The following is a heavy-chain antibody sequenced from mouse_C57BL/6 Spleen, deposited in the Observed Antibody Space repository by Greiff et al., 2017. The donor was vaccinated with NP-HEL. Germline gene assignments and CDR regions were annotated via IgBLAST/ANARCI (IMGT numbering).Heavy chain of an antibody. CDR2: IDPNSGGT. Sequence: QQSCKASGYTFTSYWMHWVKQRPGRGLEWIGRIDPNSGGTKYNEKFKSKATLTVDKPSSTAYMQLSSLTSEDSAVYYCARVDEWLLRDYAMDYWGQGTSVTVSS. CDR1: GYTFTSYW. V-gene: IGHV1-72*01. J-gene: IGHJ4*01. D-gene: IGHD2-3*01. CDR3: ARVDEWLLRDYAMDY.